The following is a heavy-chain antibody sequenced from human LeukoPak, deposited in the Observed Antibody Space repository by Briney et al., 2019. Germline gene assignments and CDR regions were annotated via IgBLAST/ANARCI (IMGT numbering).Heavy chain of an antibody. CDR1: GFTFSSYA. J-gene: IGHJ4*02. CDR3: AGDLSLGYCSGGSCYGLDY. D-gene: IGHD2-15*01. CDR2: ISGSGGST. Sequence: GGSLRLSCAASGFTFSSYAMSWVRQAPGKGLEWVSAISGSGGSTYYADSVKGRFTISRDNSKNTLYLQMNSLRAEDTAVYYCAGDLSLGYCSGGSCYGLDYWGQGTLVTVSS. V-gene: IGHV3-23*01.